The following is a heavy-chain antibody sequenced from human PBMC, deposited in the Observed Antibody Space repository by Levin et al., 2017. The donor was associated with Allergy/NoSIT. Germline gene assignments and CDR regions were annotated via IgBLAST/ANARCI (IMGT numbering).Heavy chain of an antibody. Sequence: SCVASAFTFSGNWMTWVRQAPGKGLEWVANIKEDGSERYYVDSVKGRFTISRDNARNSLYLQMNSLRVEDTAVYYCVSYIVAVHKPWFDPWGQGTPVTVSS. D-gene: IGHD6-13*01. CDR2: IKEDGSER. CDR1: AFTFSGNW. CDR3: VSYIVAVHKPWFDP. V-gene: IGHV3-7*01. J-gene: IGHJ5*02.